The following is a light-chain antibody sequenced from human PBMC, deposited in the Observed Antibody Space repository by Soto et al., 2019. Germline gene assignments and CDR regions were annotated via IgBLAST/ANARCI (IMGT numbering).Light chain of an antibody. V-gene: IGKV3-15*01. CDR3: QQYNTWRSIT. CDR2: GAS. Sequence: EIVMTQSTAPLSVSPGERATLSCRASQSVSSNLAWYQQKPGQAPRLLIYGASTRATGIPARFSGSGSGTDFTLTISSLQSEDFAVYYCQQYNTWRSITFGQGTRLEIK. CDR1: QSVSSN. J-gene: IGKJ5*01.